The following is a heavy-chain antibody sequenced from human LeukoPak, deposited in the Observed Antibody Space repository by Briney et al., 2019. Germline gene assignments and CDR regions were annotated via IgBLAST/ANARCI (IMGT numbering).Heavy chain of an antibody. D-gene: IGHD3-10*01. J-gene: IGHJ3*02. Sequence: PGGSLRLSCAASGFTFSSYSMNWVRQAPGKGLEWVSSISSSSSYIYYADSVKGRFTISRDNAKNSLYLQMNSLRAEDTAVYYCARDHYGSGSYGAFDIWGQGTMVTVSS. CDR1: GFTFSSYS. CDR3: ARDHYGSGSYGAFDI. CDR2: ISSSSSYI. V-gene: IGHV3-21*01.